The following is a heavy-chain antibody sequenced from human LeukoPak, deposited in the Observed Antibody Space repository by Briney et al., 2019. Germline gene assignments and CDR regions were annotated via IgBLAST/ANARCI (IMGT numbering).Heavy chain of an antibody. J-gene: IGHJ4*02. Sequence: GGSLRLSCAASGFIFSSYAMNWVRQAPGKGLEWVSAISTRGGTTYYADSVKGRFTISRDDSKNTLYLQMNSLRVEDTAVYYCAKDRWVGATISHYFDYWGQGTLVNVSS. CDR3: AKDRWVGATISHYFDY. D-gene: IGHD1-26*01. CDR2: ISTRGGTT. CDR1: GFIFSSYA. V-gene: IGHV3-23*01.